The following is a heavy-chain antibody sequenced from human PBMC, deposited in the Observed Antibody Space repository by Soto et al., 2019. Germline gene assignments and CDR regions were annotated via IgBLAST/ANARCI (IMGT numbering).Heavy chain of an antibody. CDR3: ARQATPSSSMDV. V-gene: IGHV1-69*04. CDR2: INPILGIA. Sequence: SVKVSCKASGYTFTSYAMDWVRQAPGQGLEWMGRINPILGIANYAQKFQGRVTISADKSISTAYLQWSSLKASDTAMYYCARQATPSSSMDVWGQGTTVTVSS. CDR1: GYTFTSYA. J-gene: IGHJ6*02.